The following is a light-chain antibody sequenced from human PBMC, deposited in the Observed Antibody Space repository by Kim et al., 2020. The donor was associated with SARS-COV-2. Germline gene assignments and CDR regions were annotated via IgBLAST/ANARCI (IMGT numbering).Light chain of an antibody. Sequence: GQSSTISCTGTSSDVGGYNYVSCYQQHPGKAPKLIIYDVNNRPTGVSNRLSGSKSGHTASLTISGLQAEDEADYYCSSYTSSSTLVFGTGTKVTVL. CDR3: SSYTSSSTLV. CDR1: SSDVGGYNY. CDR2: DVN. V-gene: IGLV2-14*03. J-gene: IGLJ1*01.